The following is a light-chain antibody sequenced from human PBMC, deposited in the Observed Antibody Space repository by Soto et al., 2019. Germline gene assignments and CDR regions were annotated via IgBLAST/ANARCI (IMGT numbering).Light chain of an antibody. Sequence: DIQMTQSPSSLSASAGDRVIITCRASQPISNYLNWYQQKPGKAPNLLIYVASSLQSGVPSRFTGSGSGTNFTLTISSLQPEDFATYYCQQSSSSPWTFGQGTKVDIK. V-gene: IGKV1-39*01. CDR2: VAS. J-gene: IGKJ1*01. CDR3: QQSSSSPWT. CDR1: QPISNY.